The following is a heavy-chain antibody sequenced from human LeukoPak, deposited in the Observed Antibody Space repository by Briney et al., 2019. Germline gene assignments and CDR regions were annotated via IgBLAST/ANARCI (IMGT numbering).Heavy chain of an antibody. D-gene: IGHD1-7*01. CDR2: IYPGDSDT. CDR3: SRHTAGTTSAFAFEI. Sequence: GESLKISCKGSGYSFTSYWIGWVRQMPGKGLEWMGIIYPGDSDTRYSPSFQGQATISADKSSSTAYLQWSRLQASATAMYYCSRHTAGTTSAFAFEIWGQGTTLTVSS. CDR1: GYSFTSYW. J-gene: IGHJ3*02. V-gene: IGHV5-51*01.